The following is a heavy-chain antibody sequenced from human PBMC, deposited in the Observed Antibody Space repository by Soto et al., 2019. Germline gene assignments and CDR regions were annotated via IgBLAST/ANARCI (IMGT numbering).Heavy chain of an antibody. CDR2: ISIFGSTI. Sequence: VGSLILSCLASGFPFGSRAMSWVRQAPGKWLEWIAYISIFGSTINYSDSVKGRFTISRDNAKNSLHLQMNSLRADDTAIYYCARVVQLWTNWFDPWSQGTLVTVSS. V-gene: IGHV3-48*04. J-gene: IGHJ5*02. CDR1: GFPFGSRA. D-gene: IGHD1-1*01. CDR3: ARVVQLWTNWFDP.